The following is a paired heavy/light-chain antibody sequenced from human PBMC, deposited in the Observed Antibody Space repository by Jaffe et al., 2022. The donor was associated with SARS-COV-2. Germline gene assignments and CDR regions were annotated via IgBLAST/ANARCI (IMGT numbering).Light chain of an antibody. CDR1: QSVSSSY. Sequence: EIVLTQSPGTLSLSPGERATLSCRASQSVSSSYFAWYQQKPGQAPRLLIYGASTRATGIPDRFSGSGSGTDFTLTISRLEPEDFAVYYCQQYATSLTFGGGTKVEIK. V-gene: IGKV3-20*01. CDR2: GAS. J-gene: IGKJ4*01. CDR3: QQYATSLT.
Heavy chain of an antibody. CDR2: IFYSGST. D-gene: IGHD3-22*01. CDR1: DDSISSSNYY. J-gene: IGHJ3*02. CDR3: ASAWIDYYDGSGYHDAFHI. V-gene: IGHV4-39*01. Sequence: QLQLQESGPGLVKPSETLSLTCTVSDDSISSSNYYWGWIRQPPGKGLEWIGSIFYSGSTHYNPSLKSRVSISVDTSKNQFSLKLSSVTAADAAVYYCASAWIDYYDGSGYHDAFHIWGQGTMVTVSS.